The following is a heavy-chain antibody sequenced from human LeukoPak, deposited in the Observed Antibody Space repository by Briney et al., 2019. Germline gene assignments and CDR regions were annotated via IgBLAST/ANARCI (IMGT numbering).Heavy chain of an antibody. CDR3: ARDIGSGWGNYFDY. J-gene: IGHJ4*02. D-gene: IGHD6-19*01. CDR2: ISTHNDNT. V-gene: IGHV1-18*01. Sequence: ASVKVSCKASGYTFTSYGYGISWVRQAPGQGPEWMAWISTHNDNTIYAQKFQGRVTITRDTSASTAYMELSSLRSEDTAVYYCARDIGSGWGNYFDYWGQGTLVTVSS. CDR1: GYTFTSYGYG.